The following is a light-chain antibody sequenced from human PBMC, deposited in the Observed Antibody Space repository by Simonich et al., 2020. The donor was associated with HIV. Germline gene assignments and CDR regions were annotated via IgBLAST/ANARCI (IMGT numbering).Light chain of an antibody. CDR3: CSYAGSSTVV. J-gene: IGLJ2*01. Sequence: QSPLTQPASVSGSPGQSITISCTGTSSDVGSYNLVSWYQQHPGKAPKLMIYEGSKRPSGISKRFSGSKSGYTASLTISGLQAEDEADYYCCSYAGSSTVVFGGGTKLTVL. V-gene: IGLV2-23*01. CDR1: SSDVGSYNL. CDR2: EGS.